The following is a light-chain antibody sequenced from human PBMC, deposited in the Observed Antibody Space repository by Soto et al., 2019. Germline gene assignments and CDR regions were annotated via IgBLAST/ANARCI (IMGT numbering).Light chain of an antibody. Sequence: QSVLTQPPSVSGSPGQRVTISCTGSSSNIGAGYDVHWYQQLPGTAPKLLIYGNSNRPSGVPDRFSGSKSGPSASLAITGLQPQAEADYYCQSCYSTLSALYVFGTGTKVTVL. V-gene: IGLV1-40*01. CDR1: SSNIGAGYD. CDR2: GNS. J-gene: IGLJ1*01. CDR3: QSCYSTLSALYV.